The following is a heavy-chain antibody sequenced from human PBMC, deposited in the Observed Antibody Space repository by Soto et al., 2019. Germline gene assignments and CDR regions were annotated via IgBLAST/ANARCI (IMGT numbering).Heavy chain of an antibody. CDR2: IEGSGATT. J-gene: IGHJ5*02. V-gene: IGHV3-23*01. CDR3: AKNSGWFNT. CDR1: GFIFSTTD. D-gene: IGHD3-10*01. Sequence: EFQVSQSGGNLAQPGGSLRLSCAASGFIFSTTDMSWVRQAPGKGLEWVSTIEGSGATTYYADSVKGRFTISRDNSQNTVYLHMDSLTADDTAVYYCAKNSGWFNTWGQGTLVTVSS.